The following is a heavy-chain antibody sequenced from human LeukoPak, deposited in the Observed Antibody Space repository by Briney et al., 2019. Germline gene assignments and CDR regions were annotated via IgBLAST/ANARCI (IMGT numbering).Heavy chain of an antibody. Sequence: GASVKVSCKASGYTFTGHYIHWVRQAPGQGLEWMGWINFNGAGTNYAQKFQGRVTMTRDTSISTAYMELNWLRSDDTAVYYCARGELRFLEWWGQGTLVTVSS. CDR3: ARGELRFLEW. D-gene: IGHD3-3*01. CDR1: GYTFTGHY. CDR2: INFNGAGT. V-gene: IGHV1-2*02. J-gene: IGHJ4*02.